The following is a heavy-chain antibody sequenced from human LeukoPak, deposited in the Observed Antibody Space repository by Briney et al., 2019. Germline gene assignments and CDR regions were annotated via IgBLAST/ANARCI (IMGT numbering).Heavy chain of an antibody. Sequence: GASVKVSCKASGYTVTGHYMHWIRQAPGQGLEWMGWIEPNSGGTHYAQNFQGRLTISRDTSISTAYMELSRLSSDDTAMYYCARDENWGPDYWGQGTLVTVSS. D-gene: IGHD7-27*01. V-gene: IGHV1-2*02. CDR1: GYTVTGHY. CDR3: ARDENWGPDY. CDR2: IEPNSGGT. J-gene: IGHJ4*02.